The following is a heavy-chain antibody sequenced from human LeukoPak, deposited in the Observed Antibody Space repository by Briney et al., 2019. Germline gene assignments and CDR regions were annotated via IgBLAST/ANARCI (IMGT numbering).Heavy chain of an antibody. Sequence: GGTLRLSCAASGFTFSSYGMSWVRQAPGKGLEGVSAISGSGGSTYYADSVKGRFTISRDNSKNTLYLQMNSLRAEDTAVYYCAKDEGIAVAGYYFDYWGQGTLVTVSS. CDR1: GFTFSSYG. CDR2: ISGSGGST. J-gene: IGHJ4*02. CDR3: AKDEGIAVAGYYFDY. D-gene: IGHD6-19*01. V-gene: IGHV3-23*01.